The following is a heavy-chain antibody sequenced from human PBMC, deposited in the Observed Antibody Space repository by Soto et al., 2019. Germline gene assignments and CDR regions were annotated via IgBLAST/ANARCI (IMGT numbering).Heavy chain of an antibody. J-gene: IGHJ3*02. CDR1: GFTFSSYE. D-gene: IGHD3-22*01. CDR3: ARDAITMIVVGDDAFDI. V-gene: IGHV3-48*03. Sequence: EVQLVESGGGLVQPGGSLRLSCAASGFTFSSYEMNWVRQAPGKGLEWVSYISSSGSTIYYADSVKGRFTISRDNAKNSLYLQMNSLRAEDTAVYYCARDAITMIVVGDDAFDIWGQGTMVTVSS. CDR2: ISSSGSTI.